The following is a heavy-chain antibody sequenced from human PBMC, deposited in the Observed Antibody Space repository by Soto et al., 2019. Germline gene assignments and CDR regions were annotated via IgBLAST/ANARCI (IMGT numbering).Heavy chain of an antibody. CDR2: IIPILGIA. Sequence: GASVKVSCKASGGTFRSYTISWVRQAPGQGLEWMGRIIPILGIANYAQKFQGRVTITADKSTSTAYMELSSLSSEDTAVYYCARDFNAPGSLAPSANWFDPWGQGTLVTVSA. CDR1: GGTFRSYT. CDR3: ARDFNAPGSLAPSANWFDP. V-gene: IGHV1-69*04. D-gene: IGHD3-10*01. J-gene: IGHJ5*02.